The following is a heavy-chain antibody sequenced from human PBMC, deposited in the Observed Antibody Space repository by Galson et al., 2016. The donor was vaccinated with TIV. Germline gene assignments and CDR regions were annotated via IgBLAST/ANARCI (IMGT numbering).Heavy chain of an antibody. Sequence: CLRLSCAAPGVTVGCYAMYWVRQAPGKGLEWVAAISYEGSNKYHADSVRGRFTISRDNSKNTLYLQMNNVRPEDTAVYFCARDGVLPTSCIIATCLRGVYVMDVWGQGTTVTVAS. CDR3: ARDGVLPTSCIIATCLRGVYVMDV. J-gene: IGHJ6*02. D-gene: IGHD3-10*01. V-gene: IGHV3-30*04. CDR1: GVTVGCYA. CDR2: ISYEGSNK.